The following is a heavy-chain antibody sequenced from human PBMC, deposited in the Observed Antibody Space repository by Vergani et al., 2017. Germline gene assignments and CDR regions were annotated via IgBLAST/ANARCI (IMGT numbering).Heavy chain of an antibody. CDR2: ISSSSSTI. J-gene: IGHJ4*02. CDR1: GFTFSSYS. V-gene: IGHV3-48*02. D-gene: IGHD3-10*01. Sequence: VQLVESGGGVVQPGRSLRLSCAASGFTFSSYSMNWVRQAPGKGLEWVSYISSSSSTIYYADSVKGRFTISRDNAKNSLYLQMNSLRDEDTAVYYCAREKPITMVRGAHMAFDYWGQGTLVTVSS. CDR3: AREKPITMVRGAHMAFDY.